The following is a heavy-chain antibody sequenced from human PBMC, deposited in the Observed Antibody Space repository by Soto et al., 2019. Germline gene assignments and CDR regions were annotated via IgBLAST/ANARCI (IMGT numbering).Heavy chain of an antibody. D-gene: IGHD3-3*01. CDR2: INPATGAA. J-gene: IGHJ3*02. V-gene: IGHV1-2*02. CDR1: GYPVTAYY. CDR3: ARGGGVGVAGSAAFEM. Sequence: QLHLVQSGAVVKKPGASVTVSCSASGYPVTAYYMHWVRQAPGRGLEWMGGINPATGAAKYTQTCQGRVTMARDTSTSTVFMELSGLTSEDTAGFYCARGGGVGVAGSAAFEMWGQGTLVTVSS.